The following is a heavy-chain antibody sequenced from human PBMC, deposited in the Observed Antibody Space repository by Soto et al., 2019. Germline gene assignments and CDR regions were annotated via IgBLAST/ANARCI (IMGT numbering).Heavy chain of an antibody. Sequence: EVQLLESGGGLVQPGGSLRLSCAASGFTFSSYAMSWVRQAPGKGLEWVSAISGSGGSTYYADSVKGRFTISRDNSKNPLYPLMNSLRAEATAVYYCAKDRDVVFDYWGQGTLVTVSS. J-gene: IGHJ4*02. CDR1: GFTFSSYA. CDR2: ISGSGGST. V-gene: IGHV3-23*01. CDR3: AKDRDVVFDY. D-gene: IGHD2-15*01.